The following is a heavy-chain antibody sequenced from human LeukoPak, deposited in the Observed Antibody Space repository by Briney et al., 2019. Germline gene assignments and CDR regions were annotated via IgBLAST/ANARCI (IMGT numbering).Heavy chain of an antibody. CDR3: ASLARDY. CDR1: GFIVSNTY. CDR2: IHNDGSI. J-gene: IGHJ4*02. V-gene: IGHV3-53*01. Sequence: GGSLRLSCAASGFIVSNTYMTWVRQAPGKGLEWVSVIHNDGSIYYADSVKGRFTVSRDNSKNMVFLRMNSLRVEDTAVYFCASLARDYWGQGTLVSVSS. D-gene: IGHD3-3*02.